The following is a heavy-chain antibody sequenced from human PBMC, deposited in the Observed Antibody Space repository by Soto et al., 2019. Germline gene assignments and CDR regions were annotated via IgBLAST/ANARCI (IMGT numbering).Heavy chain of an antibody. V-gene: IGHV1-69*12. D-gene: IGHD1-20*01. CDR2: IIPIFGTA. J-gene: IGHJ6*02. CDR3: EMTLTGTTVPAYGMDV. CDR1: GGTFSSYA. Sequence: QVQLVQSGAEVKKPGSSVKVSCKASGGTFSSYAISWVRQAPGQGLEWMGGIIPIFGTANYAQKFQGRATITADESTSTAYMELSSLRSEDTAVYYCEMTLTGTTVPAYGMDVWGQGTTVTVSS.